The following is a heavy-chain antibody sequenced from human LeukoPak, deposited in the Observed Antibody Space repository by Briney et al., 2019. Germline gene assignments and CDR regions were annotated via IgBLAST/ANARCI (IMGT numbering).Heavy chain of an antibody. D-gene: IGHD6-19*01. Sequence: GGSLRLSCAASGFTFSSYGMHWVRQAPGKGLEWVAVIWYDGSNKYYADSVKGRFTISRDNSKNTLYLQMNSPRAEDTAVYYCAKEAIAVAGSQPFDYWGQGTLVTVSS. J-gene: IGHJ4*02. CDR3: AKEAIAVAGSQPFDY. V-gene: IGHV3-33*06. CDR1: GFTFSSYG. CDR2: IWYDGSNK.